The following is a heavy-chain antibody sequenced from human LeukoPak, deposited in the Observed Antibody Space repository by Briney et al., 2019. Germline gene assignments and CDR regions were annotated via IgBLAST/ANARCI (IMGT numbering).Heavy chain of an antibody. CDR3: AKAGREVRVVIKLYYYGMDV. D-gene: IGHD3-10*01. V-gene: IGHV3-30*02. J-gene: IGHJ6*02. Sequence: PGGSLRLSCAASGFTFSSYGMHWVGQAPGKGLEWVAFIRYDGSKKYYADSVKGRFTISRANSKTTLYLQMNSLRAEDTAVYYCAKAGREVRVVIKLYYYGMDVGGQGTTVTVS. CDR2: IRYDGSKK. CDR1: GFTFSSYG.